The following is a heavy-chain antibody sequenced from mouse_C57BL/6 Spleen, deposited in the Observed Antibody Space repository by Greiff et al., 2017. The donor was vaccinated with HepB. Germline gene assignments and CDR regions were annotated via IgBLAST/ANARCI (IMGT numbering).Heavy chain of an antibody. J-gene: IGHJ1*03. D-gene: IGHD1-1*01. CDR2: IYPRSGNT. Sequence: VQGVESGAELARPGASVKLSCKASGYTFTSYGISWVKQRTGQGLEWIGEIYPRSGNTYYNEKFKGKATLTADKSSSTAYMELRSLTSEDSAVYFCARLYYGSSYWYFDVWGTGTTVTVSS. V-gene: IGHV1-81*01. CDR1: GYTFTSYG. CDR3: ARLYYGSSYWYFDV.